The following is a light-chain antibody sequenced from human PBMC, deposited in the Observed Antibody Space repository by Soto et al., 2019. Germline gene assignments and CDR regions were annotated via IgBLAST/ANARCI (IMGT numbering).Light chain of an antibody. Sequence: QSVLTQPPSASGTPGQRVTISCSGSTSNIGSNTVKWYQQLPGTAPKLLIYNNDQRPSGVPDRLSGPKSGTSASLAISGLQSEDEADYYCAAWDDSLNGYVFGSGTKVTVL. J-gene: IGLJ1*01. CDR2: NND. CDR3: AAWDDSLNGYV. CDR1: TSNIGSNT. V-gene: IGLV1-44*01.